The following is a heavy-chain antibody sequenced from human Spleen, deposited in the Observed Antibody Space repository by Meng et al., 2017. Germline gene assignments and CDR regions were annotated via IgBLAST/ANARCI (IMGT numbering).Heavy chain of an antibody. CDR3: ARGRVGDNYNTYNWFDP. CDR2: ISSSGSYI. D-gene: IGHD1-1*01. Sequence: EVQLVESGGGLVKPGGSLRLSCAASGFTFSSYSMNWVRQAPGKGLEWVSSISSSGSYIYYADSVKGRFTISRDNAKNSLYLQMNSLRVEDTAMYFCARGRVGDNYNTYNWFDPWGQGTLVTSPQ. V-gene: IGHV3-21*01. CDR1: GFTFSSYS. J-gene: IGHJ5*02.